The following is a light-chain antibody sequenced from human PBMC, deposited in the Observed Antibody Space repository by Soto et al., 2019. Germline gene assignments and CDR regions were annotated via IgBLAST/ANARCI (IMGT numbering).Light chain of an antibody. CDR2: TNN. V-gene: IGLV1-44*01. Sequence: QSVLTQPPSASATPGQRVTISCSGSNSNIGTNTVNWYQQLPGTAPRPLIYTNNQRPSGVPQRFSGSKTGTSASLAIGGLQSEDGADYYCADWDDSLGAYVFGTGTKVTVL. J-gene: IGLJ1*01. CDR1: NSNIGTNT. CDR3: ADWDDSLGAYV.